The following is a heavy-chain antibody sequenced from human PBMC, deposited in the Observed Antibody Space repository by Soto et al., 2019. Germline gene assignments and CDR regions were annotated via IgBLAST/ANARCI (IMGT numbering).Heavy chain of an antibody. D-gene: IGHD2-2*01. J-gene: IGHJ6*02. CDR2: IIPIFGTA. Sequence: SVKVSCKASGGTFSSYAISWVRQAPGQGLEWMGGIIPIFGTANYAQKFQGRVTITADKSTSTAYMELSSLRSEDTAVYYCARAYCSSTSCYPVRGYYYGMDVWGQGTTVTVSS. V-gene: IGHV1-69*06. CDR1: GGTFSSYA. CDR3: ARAYCSSTSCYPVRGYYYGMDV.